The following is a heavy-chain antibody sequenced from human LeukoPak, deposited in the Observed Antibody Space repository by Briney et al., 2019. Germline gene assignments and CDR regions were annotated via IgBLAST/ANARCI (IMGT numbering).Heavy chain of an antibody. V-gene: IGHV3-23*01. CDR2: LSGSGTAT. D-gene: IGHD2-21*01. Sequence: TGGSLRLSCEASQFTFSRFAMSWIRQAPGTGLEWVSTLSGSGTATYYADPVKGRFTTSRDNSKDTLYLQMDNLRADDTAVYYCAKHLGSHSFLFYYMDVWGTGTSVIVSS. CDR1: QFTFSRFA. J-gene: IGHJ6*03. CDR3: AKHLGSHSFLFYYMDV.